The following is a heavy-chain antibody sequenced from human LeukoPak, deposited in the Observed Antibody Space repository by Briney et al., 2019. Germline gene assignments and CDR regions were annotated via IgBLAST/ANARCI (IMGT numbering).Heavy chain of an antibody. CDR1: GFTFSSYA. CDR3: ARALPEGYFDY. J-gene: IGHJ4*02. Sequence: GGSLRLSCVASGFTFSSYAMHWARQAPGKGLEWVAVISYDGSNKYYADSVKGRFTISRDNSKNTLYLQMNSLRAEDTAVYYCARALPEGYFDYWGQGTLVTVSS. CDR2: ISYDGSNK. D-gene: IGHD1-14*01. V-gene: IGHV3-30-3*01.